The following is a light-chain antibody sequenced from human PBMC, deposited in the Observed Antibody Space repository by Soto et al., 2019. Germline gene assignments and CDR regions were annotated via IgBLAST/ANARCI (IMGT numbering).Light chain of an antibody. CDR3: QQYDNSPQA. J-gene: IGKJ1*01. V-gene: IGKV3-20*01. Sequence: EIVLTQSPGTLSLSPGERATLSCRACQSVSNSLLAWYQQKPCQAPRLLIYDASSRATGIPDRFTGSGSGTDFTLTISRLEPEDFAVYYCQQYDNSPQAFGQGTKVEIK. CDR2: DAS. CDR1: QSVSNSL.